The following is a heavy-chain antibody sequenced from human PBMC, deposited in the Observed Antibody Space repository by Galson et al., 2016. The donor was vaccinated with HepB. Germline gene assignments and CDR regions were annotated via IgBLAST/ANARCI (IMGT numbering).Heavy chain of an antibody. CDR1: GGTFSSYA. V-gene: IGHV1-69*06. CDR3: ASSATDTIMVPPYYSYYYMDV. CDR2: IIPMFDTA. J-gene: IGHJ6*03. Sequence: SVKVSCKASGGTFSSYAISWVRQAPGQGLEWMGGIIPMFDTANYAQNFQGRVTITADKSTSTAYMELSSLKSEDTAVYYCASSATDTIMVPPYYSYYYMDVWGKGTTVTVSS. D-gene: IGHD5-18*01.